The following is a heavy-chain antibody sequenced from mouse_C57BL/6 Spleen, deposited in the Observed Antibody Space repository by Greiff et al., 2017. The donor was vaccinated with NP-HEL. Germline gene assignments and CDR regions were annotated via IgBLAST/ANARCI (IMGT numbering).Heavy chain of an antibody. CDR1: GFTFSDYG. CDR3: ARGDYDGTSFAY. V-gene: IGHV5-17*01. CDR2: ISSGSSTI. D-gene: IGHD2-4*01. J-gene: IGHJ3*01. Sequence: EVQVVESGGGLVKPGGSLKLSCAASGFTFSDYGMHWVRQAPEKGLEWVAYISSGSSTIYYADTVKGRFTISRDNAKNTLFLQMTSLRSEDTAMYYCARGDYDGTSFAYWGQGTLVTVSA.